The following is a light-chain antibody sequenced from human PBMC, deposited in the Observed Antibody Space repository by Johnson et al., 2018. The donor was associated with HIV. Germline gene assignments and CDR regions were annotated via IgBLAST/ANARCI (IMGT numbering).Light chain of an antibody. CDR1: SSNIGKNY. J-gene: IGLJ1*01. CDR3: GTWDSSLSAYV. V-gene: IGLV1-51*01. CDR2: DSN. Sequence: QSVLTQPPSVSAAPGQKVTISCSGSSSNIGKNYVCWYQQLPGTAPKLLIYDSNKRPSGIPDRFSGSKSGTSATLGITGLQTGDEADYYCGTWDSSLSAYVFGTWTKVTVL.